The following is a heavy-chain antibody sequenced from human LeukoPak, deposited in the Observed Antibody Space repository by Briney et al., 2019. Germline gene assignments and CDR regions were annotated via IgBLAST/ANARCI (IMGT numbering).Heavy chain of an antibody. CDR2: IYHSGST. D-gene: IGHD5-24*01. CDR3: ARETPMAYFDY. CDR1: GGSISSGGYS. J-gene: IGHJ4*02. Sequence: SQTLSLTCAVSGGSISSGGYSWGWVRQPPGRGLEWIGYIYHSGSTYYNPSLKSRVTISVDRSKNQFSLKLSSVTAADTAVYYCARETPMAYFDYWGQGTLVTVSS. V-gene: IGHV4-30-2*01.